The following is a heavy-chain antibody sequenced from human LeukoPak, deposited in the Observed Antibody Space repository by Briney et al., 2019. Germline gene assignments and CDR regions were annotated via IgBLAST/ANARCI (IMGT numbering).Heavy chain of an antibody. CDR3: ARDRGSGWYGDLGY. Sequence: GGSLRLSCVASGFAFSDYWMNWVRQAPGKGLEWVAIIKPDGSFTNYVDAVKGRFTISRDNAKNSLYLQMNSLRAEDTAVYYCARDRGSGWYGDLGYWGQGTLVTVSS. D-gene: IGHD6-19*01. J-gene: IGHJ4*02. V-gene: IGHV3-7*03. CDR1: GFAFSDYW. CDR2: IKPDGSFT.